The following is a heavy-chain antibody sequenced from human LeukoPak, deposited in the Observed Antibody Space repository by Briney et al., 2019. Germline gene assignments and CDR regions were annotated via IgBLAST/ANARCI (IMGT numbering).Heavy chain of an antibody. Sequence: GGSLRLSCAASGFTFSSYAMSWVRQAPGKGPEWVSGISGSGGSTYYADSVKGRFTISRDNSKNTLYLQVNSLRAEDTAVYYCTKSIDYYDSSGYRYYLDYWGQGTLVTVSS. J-gene: IGHJ4*02. CDR1: GFTFSSYA. V-gene: IGHV3-23*01. D-gene: IGHD3-22*01. CDR2: ISGSGGST. CDR3: TKSIDYYDSSGYRYYLDY.